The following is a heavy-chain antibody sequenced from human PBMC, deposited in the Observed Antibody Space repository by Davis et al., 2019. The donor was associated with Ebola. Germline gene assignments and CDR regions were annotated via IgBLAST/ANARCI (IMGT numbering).Heavy chain of an antibody. Sequence: GESLKISCAASGFTFSSYWMHWVRQAPGKGLVWVSRINSDGSSTRYADSVKGRFTISRDNSKNTLYLQMNSLRAEDTAVYYCAKLLVAATFDYWGQGTLVTVSS. D-gene: IGHD2-15*01. CDR1: GFTFSSYW. V-gene: IGHV3-74*01. CDR2: INSDGSST. CDR3: AKLLVAATFDY. J-gene: IGHJ4*02.